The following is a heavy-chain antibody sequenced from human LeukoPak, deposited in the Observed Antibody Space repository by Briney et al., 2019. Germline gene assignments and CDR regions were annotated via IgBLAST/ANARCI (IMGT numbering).Heavy chain of an antibody. D-gene: IGHD5-18*01. CDR1: GGTFSSYA. Sequence: VASVKVSCKASGGTFSSYAISWARQAPGQGLEWMGGIIPIFGTANYAQKFQGRVTITTDESTSTAYMELSSLRSEDTAVYYCAQQVDTAMVTTDYWGQGTLVTVSS. CDR3: AQQVDTAMVTTDY. V-gene: IGHV1-69*05. CDR2: IIPIFGTA. J-gene: IGHJ4*02.